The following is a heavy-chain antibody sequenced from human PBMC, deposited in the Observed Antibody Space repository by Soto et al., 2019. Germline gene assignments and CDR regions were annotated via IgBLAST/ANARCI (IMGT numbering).Heavy chain of an antibody. CDR2: ISYDGSNK. D-gene: IGHD2-15*01. V-gene: IGHV3-30*18. CDR3: AKDREGYCSGGSCHAPSY. Sequence: PGGSLRLSCAASGFTFSSYGMHWVRQAPGKGLEWVAVISYDGSNKYYADSVKGRFTISRDNSKNTLYLQMNSLRAEDTAVYYCAKDREGYCSGGSCHAPSYWGQGT. CDR1: GFTFSSYG. J-gene: IGHJ4*02.